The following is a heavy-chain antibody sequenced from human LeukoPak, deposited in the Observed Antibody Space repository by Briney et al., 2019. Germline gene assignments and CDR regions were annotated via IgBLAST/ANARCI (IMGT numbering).Heavy chain of an antibody. CDR2: ISAYNGNT. J-gene: IGHJ4*02. CDR3: ARDRGYGSGSYFDY. D-gene: IGHD3-10*01. Sequence: ASVKVSCKASGYTFTSYGFSWVRQAPGQGLEWMGWISAYNGNTNYAQKLQGRVTMTTDTSTSTAYIELRSLRSDDTAVYYCARDRGYGSGSYFDYWGQGTLATVSS. V-gene: IGHV1-18*01. CDR1: GYTFTSYG.